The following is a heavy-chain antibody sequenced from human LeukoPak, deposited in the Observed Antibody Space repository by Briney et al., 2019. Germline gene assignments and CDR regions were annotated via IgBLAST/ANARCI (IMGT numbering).Heavy chain of an antibody. CDR2: FDPEDGET. J-gene: IGHJ4*02. V-gene: IGHV1-24*01. D-gene: IGHD3-10*01. Sequence: GASVKVSRKVSGYTLTELSMHWVRQAPGKGLEWMGGFDPEDGETIYAQKFQGRVTMTEDTSTDTAYMELSSLRSEDTAVYYCASMVRGVILPFDYWGQGTLVTVSS. CDR1: GYTLTELS. CDR3: ASMVRGVILPFDY.